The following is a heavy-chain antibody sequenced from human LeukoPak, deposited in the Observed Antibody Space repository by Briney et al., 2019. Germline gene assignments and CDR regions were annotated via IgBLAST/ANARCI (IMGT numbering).Heavy chain of an antibody. CDR1: GYTFTSHG. CDR2: ISGYNGNT. V-gene: IGHV1-18*01. J-gene: IGHJ4*02. D-gene: IGHD4-11*01. CDR3: ARDRVYDYSNPRGFDY. Sequence: ASVKVSCKASGYTFTSHGISWGRQAPGQGLEWMGWISGYNGNTNYAQNLQGRVTMTTDTSTTTAYMELRSLRSDDTAVYYCARDRVYDYSNPRGFDYWGQGTLVTVSS.